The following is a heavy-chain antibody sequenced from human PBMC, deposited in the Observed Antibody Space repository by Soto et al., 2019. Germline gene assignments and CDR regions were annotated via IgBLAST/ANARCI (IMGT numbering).Heavy chain of an antibody. CDR2: IFSNDEK. Sequence: QVTLKESGPVLVKPTEPLTLTCTVSGFSLSNARMGVSWIRQPPGKALELLAHIFSNDEKSYSTSLKSRLTIAKDTSKSQVVLTMTNMDPVDTATYYCARIEIPNSYGYDYWGQGTLVTVSS. V-gene: IGHV2-26*01. CDR3: ARIEIPNSYGYDY. J-gene: IGHJ4*02. CDR1: GFSLSNARMG. D-gene: IGHD5-18*01.